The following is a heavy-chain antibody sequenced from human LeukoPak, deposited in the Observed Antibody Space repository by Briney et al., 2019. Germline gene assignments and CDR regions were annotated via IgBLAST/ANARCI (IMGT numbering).Heavy chain of an antibody. V-gene: IGHV1-46*03. D-gene: IGHD2-8*01. CDR2: INPSGGST. Sequence: GASVKVSCKASGYTFTSYYMHWVRQAPGQGLAWMGIINPSGGSTSYAQKFQGRVTMTRDTSTSTVYMELSSLRSEDTAVYYCARDLKGPINGVSAFFDYWGQGTLVTVSS. CDR3: ARDLKGPINGVSAFFDY. J-gene: IGHJ4*02. CDR1: GYTFTSYY.